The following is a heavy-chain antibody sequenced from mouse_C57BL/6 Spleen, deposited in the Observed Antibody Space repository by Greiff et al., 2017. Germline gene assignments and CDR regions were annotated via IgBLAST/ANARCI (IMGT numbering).Heavy chain of an antibody. CDR3: ARGVTTVVPDWYFDV. CDR2: IYPGSGST. D-gene: IGHD1-1*01. J-gene: IGHJ1*03. Sequence: QVQLQQPGAELVKPGASVKMSCKASGYTFTSYWITWVKQRPGQGLEWIGDIYPGSGSTNYNEKFKSKATLTVDPSSSTAYMQLSSLTSEDSAVYYLARGVTTVVPDWYFDVWGTGTTVTVAS. V-gene: IGHV1-55*01. CDR1: GYTFTSYW.